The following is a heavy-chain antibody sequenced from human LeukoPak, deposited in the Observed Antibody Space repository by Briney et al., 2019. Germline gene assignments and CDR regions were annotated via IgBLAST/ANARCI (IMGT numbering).Heavy chain of an antibody. D-gene: IGHD5-18*01. Sequence: PGGSLKLSCAASGFTFSGSAMHWVRQASGKGLEWVGRIRSKANSYATAYAASVKGRFTISRDDSKNTAYLQMNSLKTEDTAVYYRTRRDTAMVNFDYWGQGTLVTVSS. J-gene: IGHJ4*02. CDR2: IRSKANSYAT. V-gene: IGHV3-73*01. CDR3: TRRDTAMVNFDY. CDR1: GFTFSGSA.